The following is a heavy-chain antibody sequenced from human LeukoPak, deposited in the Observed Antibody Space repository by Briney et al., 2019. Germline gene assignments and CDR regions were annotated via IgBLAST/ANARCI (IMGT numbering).Heavy chain of an antibody. CDR3: AKDELSGSYYY. Sequence: GGSLRLSCAASGFTFSSYAMSWVRQAPGKGLEWASAISGSGGSTYYADSVKGRFTISRDNSKNTLYLQMNSLRAEDTAVCYCAKDELSGSYYYWGQGTLVTVSS. CDR1: GFTFSSYA. V-gene: IGHV3-23*01. D-gene: IGHD1-26*01. J-gene: IGHJ4*02. CDR2: ISGSGGST.